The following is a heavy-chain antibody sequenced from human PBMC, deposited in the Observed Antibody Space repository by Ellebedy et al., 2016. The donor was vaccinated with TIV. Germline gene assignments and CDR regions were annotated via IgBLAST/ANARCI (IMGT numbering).Heavy chain of an antibody. Sequence: SVKVSXXASGGTFSSYAISWVREAPGQGLEWMGGIIPIFGTANYAQKFQGRVTITADESTSTAYMELSSLRSEDTAVYYCAIRRIAAAGIGEIDPWGQGTLVTVSS. J-gene: IGHJ5*02. CDR3: AIRRIAAAGIGEIDP. CDR2: IIPIFGTA. D-gene: IGHD6-13*01. CDR1: GGTFSSYA. V-gene: IGHV1-69*13.